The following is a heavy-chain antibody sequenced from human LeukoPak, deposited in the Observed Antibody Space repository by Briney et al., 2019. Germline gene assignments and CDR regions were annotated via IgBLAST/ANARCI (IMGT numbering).Heavy chain of an antibody. CDR3: ARVLAYGDCFDY. Sequence: ASVTVPCKASGYTFTSYDINWVRQATGQGLEWMGWMNPNSGNTGYAQKFQGRVTMTRNTSISTAYMELSSLRSEDTAVYYCARVLAYGDCFDYWGQGTLVTVSS. CDR1: GYTFTSYD. D-gene: IGHD4-17*01. CDR2: MNPNSGNT. J-gene: IGHJ4*02. V-gene: IGHV1-8*01.